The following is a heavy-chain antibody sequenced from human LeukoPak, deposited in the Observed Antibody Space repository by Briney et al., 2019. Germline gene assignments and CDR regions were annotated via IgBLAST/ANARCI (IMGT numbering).Heavy chain of an antibody. D-gene: IGHD4-11*01. Sequence: ASVKVSCKASGYAFTSYHIHWMRQAPGQGLGWMGIIVPSSGSTTYAQKFQGRVTMTRDTSTSTVYMELSSLTSDDTAVYFCARSDYNDYRGLGFWGQGTLVTVSS. V-gene: IGHV1-46*01. J-gene: IGHJ4*02. CDR1: GYAFTSYH. CDR2: IVPSSGST. CDR3: ARSDYNDYRGLGF.